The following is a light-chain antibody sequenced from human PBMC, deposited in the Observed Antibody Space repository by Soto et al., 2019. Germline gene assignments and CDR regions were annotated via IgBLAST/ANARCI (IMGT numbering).Light chain of an antibody. V-gene: IGKV1-5*03. CDR2: KVS. CDR1: QSPSTW. J-gene: IGKJ1*01. CDR3: QQYGSSGT. Sequence: DIQMTQSPSTLSASVGDRVIITCRASQSPSTWLAWYQQKPGKAPKLLVFKVSSLESGVPSRFSGSGSGTEFTLTISSLQPDDFAVYYCQQYGSSGTFGQGTKVDIK.